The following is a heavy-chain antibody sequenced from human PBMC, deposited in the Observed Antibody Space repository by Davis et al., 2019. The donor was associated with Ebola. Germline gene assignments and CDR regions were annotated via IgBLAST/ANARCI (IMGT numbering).Heavy chain of an antibody. D-gene: IGHD3-3*01. J-gene: IGHJ4*02. CDR2: INPNSGGT. Sequence: ASVKVSCKASGYTFTGYYMHWVRQAPGQGLEWMGWINPNSGGTNYAQKFQGWVTMTRDTSTSTVYMELSSLRSEDTAVYYCAREGYYDFWSGYYYDYWGQGTLVTVSS. CDR3: AREGYYDFWSGYYYDY. CDR1: GYTFTGYY. V-gene: IGHV1-2*04.